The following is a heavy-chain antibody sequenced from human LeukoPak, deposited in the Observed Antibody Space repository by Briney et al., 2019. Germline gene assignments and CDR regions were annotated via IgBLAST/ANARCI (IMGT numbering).Heavy chain of an antibody. Sequence: GGSVRLFCAASGFIFRSYDMMWVRDAPGKGVECVSAISGSGAGTYNADSVKGRFTISRDNSKNTIYLQMNSLRAEDTAVYYCAKAYGSNSAWYFDLWGRGTLVTVSS. D-gene: IGHD4-23*01. CDR2: ISGSGAGT. CDR1: GFIFRSYD. V-gene: IGHV3-23*01. J-gene: IGHJ2*01. CDR3: AKAYGSNSAWYFDL.